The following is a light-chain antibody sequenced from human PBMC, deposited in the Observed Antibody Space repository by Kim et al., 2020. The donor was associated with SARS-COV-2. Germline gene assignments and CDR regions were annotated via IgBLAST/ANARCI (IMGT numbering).Light chain of an antibody. J-gene: IGLJ1*01. Sequence: SYELTQPPSVSVSPGQTASITCSGDKLGDKYACWYQQKSGQSPVLVIYQDNKRPSGIPERFSGSNSGNTATLTISGTQAMDEADYYCQAWDSSTGVFGTGTKVTVL. CDR2: QDN. CDR3: QAWDSSTGV. V-gene: IGLV3-1*01. CDR1: KLGDKY.